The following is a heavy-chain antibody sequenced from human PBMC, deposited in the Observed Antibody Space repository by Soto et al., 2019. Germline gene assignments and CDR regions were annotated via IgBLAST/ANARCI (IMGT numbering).Heavy chain of an antibody. Sequence: SETLSLTCTVSGGSISSSSYYWGWIRQPPGKGLEWIGSIYYSGSTYYNPSLKSRVTISVDTSKNQFSLKLSSVTAADTAVYYCARHDTMRSSEYFDYWGQGTLVTVSS. CDR3: ARHDTMRSSEYFDY. CDR1: GGSISSSSYY. D-gene: IGHD3-22*01. V-gene: IGHV4-39*01. CDR2: IYYSGST. J-gene: IGHJ4*02.